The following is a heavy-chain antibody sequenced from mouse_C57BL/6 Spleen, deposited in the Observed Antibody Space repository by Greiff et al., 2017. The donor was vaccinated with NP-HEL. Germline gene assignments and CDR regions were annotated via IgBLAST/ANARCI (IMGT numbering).Heavy chain of an antibody. CDR3: ARIDYYGSHYFDY. CDR2: IWWDDDK. CDR1: GFSLSTFGMG. D-gene: IGHD1-1*01. V-gene: IGHV8-8*01. J-gene: IGHJ2*01. Sequence: QVTLKESGPGILQPSQTLSLTCSFSGFSLSTFGMGVGWIRQPSGKGLEWLAHIWWDDDKYYNPALKSRLTISKDTSKNQMFLKVANVDTADTATYYCARIDYYGSHYFDYWGQCTTLTVSS.